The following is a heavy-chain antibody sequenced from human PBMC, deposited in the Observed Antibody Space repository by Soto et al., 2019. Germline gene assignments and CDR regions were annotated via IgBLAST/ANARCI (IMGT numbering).Heavy chain of an antibody. CDR1: GFTFSSYW. CDR2: INSDGTTT. V-gene: IGHV3-74*01. Sequence: EVHLVESGGGLVQTGGSLRLSCAASGFTFSSYWKHWVRQAPGKGLVWVSRINSDGTTTNFADSVKGRFTISRDNAQNTLFLQMNGLRAEDTAVYYCARGLYHKYGQDYWGRGTLVTVSS. J-gene: IGHJ4*02. D-gene: IGHD2-2*01. CDR3: ARGLYHKYGQDY.